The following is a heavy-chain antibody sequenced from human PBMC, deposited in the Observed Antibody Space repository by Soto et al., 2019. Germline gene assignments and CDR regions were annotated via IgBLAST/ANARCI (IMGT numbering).Heavy chain of an antibody. D-gene: IGHD3-22*01. CDR2: IYYSGST. Sequence: QVQLQESGPGLVKPSQTLSLTCTVSGGSISSGGYYWSWIRQHPGKGLEWIGYIYYSGSTYYNPSLKSRVTISVDTSKNQCALKLSSVTAADTAVYYCRGYYDSSGYLDYYFDYWGQGTLVTVSS. J-gene: IGHJ4*02. V-gene: IGHV4-31*03. CDR1: GGSISSGGYY. CDR3: RGYYDSSGYLDYYFDY.